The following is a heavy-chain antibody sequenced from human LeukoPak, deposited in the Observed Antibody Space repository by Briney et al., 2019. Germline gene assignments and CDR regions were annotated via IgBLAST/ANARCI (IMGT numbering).Heavy chain of an antibody. Sequence: PGGSLRLSCAASGFTFSNTWMNWLRQAPGKGLEWVGRIKRIIDGGTTDYAAPVKGRFTVSRDDSINTLYLQTSSLKTEDTAVYYCAAQGGSGDLRYWGQGTLVTVSS. V-gene: IGHV3-15*01. CDR2: IKRIIDGGTT. CDR1: GFTFSNTW. J-gene: IGHJ4*02. D-gene: IGHD4-17*01. CDR3: AAQGGSGDLRY.